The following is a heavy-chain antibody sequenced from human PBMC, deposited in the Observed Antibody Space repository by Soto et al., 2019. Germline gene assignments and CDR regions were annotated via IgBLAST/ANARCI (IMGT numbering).Heavy chain of an antibody. CDR2: SIPIFGTA. J-gene: IGHJ6*01. V-gene: IGHV1-69*12. Sequence: QVQLVQSGAEVKKPGSSVKVSCKASGGTFSSYAISWVRQAPGQGLEWMGGSIPIFGTANYAQKFQGRVTVTADDSTRSAYMELRSLRSEDTAVYYFARVHIAAAGSEGDCYSHYGMDVWGQGTTVTVSS. CDR1: GGTFSSYA. CDR3: ARVHIAAAGSEGDCYSHYGMDV. D-gene: IGHD6-13*01.